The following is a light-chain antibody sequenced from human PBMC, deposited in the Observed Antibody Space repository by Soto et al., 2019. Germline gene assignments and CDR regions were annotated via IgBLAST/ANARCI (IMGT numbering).Light chain of an antibody. CDR3: SSFTSSRTTV. CDR1: SSDVGGYNY. Sequence: QSVLTQPASVSGSPGQSITISCTGTSSDVGGYNYVSWYQQHPGKVPKLMIFDVSDRPSGVSNRFSGSKSGNTASLTISGLQAEDVADYYCSSFTSSRTTVFGGGTKLTVL. CDR2: DVS. V-gene: IGLV2-14*03. J-gene: IGLJ2*01.